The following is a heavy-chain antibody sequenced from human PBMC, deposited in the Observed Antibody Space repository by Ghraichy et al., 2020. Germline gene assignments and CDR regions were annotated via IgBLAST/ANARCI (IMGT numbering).Heavy chain of an antibody. J-gene: IGHJ5*02. V-gene: IGHV4-59*01. CDR3: AREIGDCTNGVCSNWFDP. Sequence: SETLSLTCTVSGGSISSYYWSWIRQPPGKGLEWIGYIYYSGSTNYNPSLKSRVTISVDTSKNQFSLKLSSVTAADTAVYYCAREIGDCTNGVCSNWFDPWGQGTLVTVSS. CDR1: GGSISSYY. CDR2: IYYSGST. D-gene: IGHD2-8*01.